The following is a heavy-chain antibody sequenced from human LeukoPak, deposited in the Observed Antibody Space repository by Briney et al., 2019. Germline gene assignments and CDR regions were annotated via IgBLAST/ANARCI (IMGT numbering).Heavy chain of an antibody. CDR3: ASTYLHNWNYIDY. V-gene: IGHV4-61*02. Sequence: PSQTLSLTCTVSGGSISSGSYYWSWIRQPAGKGLEWIGRIYTSGSTNYNPSLKSRVTISVDTSKNQFSLKLSSVTAADTAVYYCASTYLHNWNYIDYWGQGTLDTVSS. J-gene: IGHJ4*02. CDR2: IYTSGST. D-gene: IGHD1-20*01. CDR1: GGSISSGSYY.